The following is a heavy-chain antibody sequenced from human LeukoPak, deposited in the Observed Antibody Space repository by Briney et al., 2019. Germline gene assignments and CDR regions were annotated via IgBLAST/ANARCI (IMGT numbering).Heavy chain of an antibody. CDR2: IIPIFGTA. D-gene: IGHD6-13*01. CDR3: AQSSSWTYYYYGMDV. CDR1: GGTFSSYA. V-gene: IGHV1-69*13. J-gene: IGHJ6*02. Sequence: ASVKVSCKASGGTFSSYAISWVRQAPGQGLEWMGGIIPIFGTANYAQKLQGRVTITADESTSTAYMELSSLRSEDTAVYYCAQSSSWTYYYYGMDVWGQGTTVTVSS.